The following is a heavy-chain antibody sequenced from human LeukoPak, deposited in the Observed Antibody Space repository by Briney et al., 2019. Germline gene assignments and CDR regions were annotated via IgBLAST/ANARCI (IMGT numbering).Heavy chain of an antibody. V-gene: IGHV3-23*01. CDR2: VSEYRGTP. J-gene: IGHJ4*02. CDR1: GCSFSRYT. Sequence: GGSLRLSCAASGCSFSRYTFNWVRQAPGKGLEWVSAVSEYRGTPYYADYAKGRFTLSRDNSRRAVYLQMNSLRADDTAIHYCANRVDGSEAYYIDYWGQGTLVTVSS. CDR3: ANRVDGSEAYYIDY. D-gene: IGHD3-10*01.